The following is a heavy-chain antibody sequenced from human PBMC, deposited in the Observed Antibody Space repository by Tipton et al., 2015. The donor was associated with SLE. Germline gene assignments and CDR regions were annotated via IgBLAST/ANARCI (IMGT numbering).Heavy chain of an antibody. V-gene: IGHV3-53*01. J-gene: IGHJ6*02. CDR1: GFTFNNYA. CDR3: AGEGIAVAGSHYYYGMDV. CDR2: IYAGGAT. D-gene: IGHD6-13*01. Sequence: SLRLSCEASGFTFNNYAMSWVRQAPGKGLEWVSVIYAGGATYYADSVKGRFTISRDNSKNTLYLQINSLRAEDTAVYYCAGEGIAVAGSHYYYGMDVRGQGTTVTVSS.